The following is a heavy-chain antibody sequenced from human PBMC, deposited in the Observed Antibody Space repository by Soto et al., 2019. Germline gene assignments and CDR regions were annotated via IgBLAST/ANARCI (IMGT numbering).Heavy chain of an antibody. CDR2: IYHSGST. J-gene: IGHJ6*03. CDR3: AKRYGPHYYYYMDV. CDR1: CGSIGSGNW. V-gene: IGHV4-4*02. Sequence: PSEPLSLTWAVSCGSIGSGNWWSWVRKTPGKGLEWIGEIYHSGSTNYNPSLKSRVTISVDKSKNQFSLKLSSVTAADTAVYYCAKRYGPHYYYYMDVWGKGTTVTVSS. D-gene: IGHD4-17*01.